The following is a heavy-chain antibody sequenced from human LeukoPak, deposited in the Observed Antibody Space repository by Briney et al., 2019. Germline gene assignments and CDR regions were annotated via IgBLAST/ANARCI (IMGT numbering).Heavy chain of an antibody. CDR1: GDTFNNDW. Sequence: GESLKISCKGAGDTFNNDWIAWVRRMPGKGLEWMGIVYPDASKTKYNPSFQGQVTISADKSTTTAYLQWSSLRASDTAIYCARQMGGTTSVNWFDPWGQGTLVTVSS. J-gene: IGHJ5*02. V-gene: IGHV5-51*01. CDR2: VYPDASKT. CDR3: ARQMGGTTSVNWFDP. D-gene: IGHD1-1*01.